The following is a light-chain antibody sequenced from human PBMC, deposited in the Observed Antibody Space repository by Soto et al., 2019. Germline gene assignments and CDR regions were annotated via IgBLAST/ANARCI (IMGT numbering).Light chain of an antibody. Sequence: EIVLTQPPATLSLSPGERATLSCRASQSVSSYLAWYQQKPGQAPRLLIYDASNRATGIPARFSGSGSWTDFTLTISSLEPEDFAVYYCHQRSNWPPITFGQGTRLEIK. V-gene: IGKV3-11*01. CDR2: DAS. CDR1: QSVSSY. CDR3: HQRSNWPPIT. J-gene: IGKJ5*01.